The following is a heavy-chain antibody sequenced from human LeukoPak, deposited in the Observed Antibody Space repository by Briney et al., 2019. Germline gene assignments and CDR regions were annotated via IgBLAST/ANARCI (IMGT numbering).Heavy chain of an antibody. V-gene: IGHV3-48*03. CDR2: ISNSGSAI. D-gene: IGHD5-18*01. CDR3: ARDLASGYSHGYLDV. Sequence: GGSLRLSCAASGFTFRSYEMHWVRQAPGKGLEWVSYISNSGSAIRYADSVKGRFTISRDNAKNSLYLQMNSLRAEDTAVYYCARDLASGYSHGYLDVWGKGTTVTVSS. J-gene: IGHJ6*03. CDR1: GFTFRSYE.